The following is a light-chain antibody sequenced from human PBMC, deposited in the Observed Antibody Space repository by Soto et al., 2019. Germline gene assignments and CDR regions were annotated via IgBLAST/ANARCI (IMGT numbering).Light chain of an antibody. J-gene: IGLJ2*01. Sequence: SYVLTQPPSVSVSPGQTASITCSGDKLGDKYACWYQQKPGQSPVLVIYQDSKRPSGIPERFSGSNSGNTATLTISGTQAMDEADYYCQAWDSSTACVVFGGGTKLTVL. CDR3: QAWDSSTACVV. CDR1: KLGDKY. V-gene: IGLV3-1*01. CDR2: QDS.